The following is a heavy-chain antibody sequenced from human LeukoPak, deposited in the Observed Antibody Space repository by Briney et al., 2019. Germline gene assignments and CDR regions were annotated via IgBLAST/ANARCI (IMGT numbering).Heavy chain of an antibody. CDR1: GFTFSSCA. V-gene: IGHV3-23*01. J-gene: IGHJ5*02. CDR2: ISGTGSST. D-gene: IGHD2-2*02. Sequence: PGGSLRLSCAASGFTFSSCAMNWVRQAPGKGLEWVSTISGTGSSTYYADSAKGRFTISRDNSKDTLFLQLNSLAAADTAMYFCAKASVAIPQYCNSWGQGTLVTVSP. CDR3: AKASVAIPQYCNS.